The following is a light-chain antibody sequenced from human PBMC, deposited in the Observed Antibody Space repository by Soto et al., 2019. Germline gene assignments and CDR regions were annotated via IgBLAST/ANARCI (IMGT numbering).Light chain of an antibody. CDR3: QQRYNWPPIT. CDR2: GAS. J-gene: IGKJ5*01. Sequence: EIVLTQSPGTLSLSPGERATLSCRASQSVSIDLAWYQQKPGQAPRLLIYGASNRATGIPARFSGSGSGTDFTLTISSLEPEDFAIYYCQQRYNWPPITFGQGTRLEIK. V-gene: IGKV3-11*01. CDR1: QSVSID.